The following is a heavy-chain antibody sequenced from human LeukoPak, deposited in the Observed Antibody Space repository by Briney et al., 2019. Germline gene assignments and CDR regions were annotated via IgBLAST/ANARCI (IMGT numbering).Heavy chain of an antibody. CDR2: INEDGSVK. D-gene: IGHD6-13*01. V-gene: IGHV3-7*01. CDR3: ARDPLIAAAGPNRWFDP. Sequence: GGSLRLSCAASGFSFTTYWMTWVRQAPGKGLQWVANINEDGSVKYYVDSVKGRFTISRDNTKNSLYLQMDTLRAEDTAVYYCARDPLIAAAGPNRWFDPWGQGTLVTVSS. J-gene: IGHJ5*02. CDR1: GFSFTTYW.